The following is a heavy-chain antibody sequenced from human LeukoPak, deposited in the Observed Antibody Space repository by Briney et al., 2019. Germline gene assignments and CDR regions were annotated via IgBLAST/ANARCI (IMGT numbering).Heavy chain of an antibody. Sequence: SETLSLTCTVSGGSISSSSYYWGWIRQPPGKGLEWIGYIYHSGSTYYNPSLKSRVTISVDRSKNQFSLKLSSVTAADTAVYYCASRAGKTGTTDYYYYYYMDVWGKGTTVTVSS. J-gene: IGHJ6*03. CDR2: IYHSGST. V-gene: IGHV4-39*07. CDR3: ASRAGKTGTTDYYYYYYMDV. CDR1: GGSISSSSYY. D-gene: IGHD1-1*01.